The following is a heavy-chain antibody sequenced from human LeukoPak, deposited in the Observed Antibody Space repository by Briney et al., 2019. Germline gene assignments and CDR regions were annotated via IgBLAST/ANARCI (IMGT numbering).Heavy chain of an antibody. CDR3: AREKWELLPIFDY. Sequence: SETLSLTCTVSGGPISNFYWSWIRQPPGKGLEWLGYIFYSGTTNYNPSLKSRVTMSIDTSKNQFSLKLSSVTAADTAVYYCAREKWELLPIFDYWGQGILVTVSS. D-gene: IGHD1-26*01. V-gene: IGHV4-59*01. CDR2: IFYSGTT. J-gene: IGHJ4*02. CDR1: GGPISNFY.